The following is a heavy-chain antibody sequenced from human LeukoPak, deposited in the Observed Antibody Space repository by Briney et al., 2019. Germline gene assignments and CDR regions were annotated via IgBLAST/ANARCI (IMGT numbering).Heavy chain of an antibody. CDR3: ARHEAGYIRGYYYGMDV. V-gene: IGHV5-10-1*01. CDR1: GYRFTSYW. J-gene: IGHJ6*02. CDR2: IDPSDSYT. D-gene: IGHD5-24*01. Sequence: GESLKISCKGSGYRFTSYWISWVRKMPGKGLEWMGRIDPSDSYTNYSPSFQGHVTISADKSISTAYLQWSSLKASDTAMYYCARHEAGYIRGYYYGMDVWGQGTTVTVSS.